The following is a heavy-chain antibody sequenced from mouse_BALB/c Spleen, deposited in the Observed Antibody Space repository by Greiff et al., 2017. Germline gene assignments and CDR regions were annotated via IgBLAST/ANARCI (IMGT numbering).Heavy chain of an antibody. Sequence: VKVVESGPGLVAPSQSLSITCTVSGFSLTSYDISWIRQPPGKGLEWLGVIWTGGGTNYNSAFMSRLSISKDNSKSQVFLKMNSLQTDDTAIYYCVREGDGNSWFAYWGQGTLVTVSA. J-gene: IGHJ3*01. CDR3: VREGDGNSWFAY. V-gene: IGHV2-9-2*01. D-gene: IGHD2-1*01. CDR2: IWTGGGT. CDR1: GFSLTSYD.